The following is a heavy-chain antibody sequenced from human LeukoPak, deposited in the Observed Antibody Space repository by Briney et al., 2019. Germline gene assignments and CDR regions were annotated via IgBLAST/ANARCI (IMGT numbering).Heavy chain of an antibody. D-gene: IGHD3-22*01. Sequence: GASVKVSCKASGYTFTGYYMHWVRQAPGQGLEWMGWINPNSGGTNYAQKFQGRVTMTRDTSISAAYMELSRLRFDDTAVYYCARDPNYEDYDSSASYMDVWGTGTTVTVSS. CDR2: INPNSGGT. CDR3: ARDPNYEDYDSSASYMDV. J-gene: IGHJ6*03. CDR1: GYTFTGYY. V-gene: IGHV1-2*02.